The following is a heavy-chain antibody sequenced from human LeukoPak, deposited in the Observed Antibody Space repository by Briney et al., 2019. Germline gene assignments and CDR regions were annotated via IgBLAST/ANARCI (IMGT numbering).Heavy chain of an antibody. D-gene: IGHD3-22*01. V-gene: IGHV3-48*03. CDR2: ISSSGSTI. CDR1: GFTFSSYE. J-gene: IGHJ5*02. CDR3: ARVYYYDSSGYFDHSNWFDP. Sequence: PGGSLRLSCAASGFTFSSYEMNWVRQAPGKGLEWVSYISSSGSTIYYADSVKGRFTISRDNAKNSLYLQMNSLRAEDTAVYYCARVYYYDSSGYFDHSNWFDPWGQGTLVTVSS.